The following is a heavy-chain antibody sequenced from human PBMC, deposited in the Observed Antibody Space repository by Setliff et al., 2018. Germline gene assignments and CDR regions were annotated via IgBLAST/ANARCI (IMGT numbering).Heavy chain of an antibody. D-gene: IGHD1-26*01. CDR3: VREYSGGGLT. Sequence: GASVKVSCKASGYTFTSYGVSWVRQAPGQGLEWMGWISAYNGNINYAQKFQGRVTMTTDTYTSTANMELRSLRSDDTAVYFCVREYSGGGLTWGQGTMVTVSS. V-gene: IGHV1-18*01. CDR1: GYTFTSYG. CDR2: ISAYNGNI. J-gene: IGHJ3*01.